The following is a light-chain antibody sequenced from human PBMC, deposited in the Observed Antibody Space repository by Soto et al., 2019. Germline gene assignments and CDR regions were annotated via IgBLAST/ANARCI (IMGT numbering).Light chain of an antibody. J-gene: IGKJ1*01. Sequence: IVMTQSPATLSVSPGERATLSCRASQNIYSNVAWYQQRPGQAPRLLIYRASTRATGVPGRFSGSGSGTEFTLTISSLQSEDFAVYYCQQYNNGWSFGQGTKVDIK. V-gene: IGKV3-15*01. CDR3: QQYNNGWS. CDR1: QNIYSN. CDR2: RAS.